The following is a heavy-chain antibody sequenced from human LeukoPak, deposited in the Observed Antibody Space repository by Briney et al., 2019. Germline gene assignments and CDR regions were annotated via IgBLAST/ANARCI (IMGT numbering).Heavy chain of an antibody. CDR3: ARTVELWFGELLPDYYYGMDV. V-gene: IGHV1-2*02. Sequence: GASVKVSCKASGYTFTSYGISWVRQAPGQGLEWMGWINPNSGGTNYAQKFQGRVTMTRDTSISTAYMELSRLRSDDTAVYYCARTVELWFGELLPDYYYGMDVWGQGTTVTVSS. CDR1: GYTFTSYG. CDR2: INPNSGGT. J-gene: IGHJ6*02. D-gene: IGHD3-10*01.